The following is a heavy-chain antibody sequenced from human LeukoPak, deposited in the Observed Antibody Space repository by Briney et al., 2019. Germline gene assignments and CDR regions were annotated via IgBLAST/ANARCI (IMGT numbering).Heavy chain of an antibody. CDR2: IYYSGST. V-gene: IGHV4-59*08. J-gene: IGHJ3*02. CDR1: GGSISSCY. D-gene: IGHD3-22*01. CDR3: ARQSDSSRDAFDI. Sequence: SETLSLTCTVSGGSISSCYWSWIRQPPGKGLEWIGYIYYSGSTNYNPSLKSRVTISVDTSKNQFSLKLSSVTAADTAVYYCARQSDSSRDAFDIWGQGTMVTVSS.